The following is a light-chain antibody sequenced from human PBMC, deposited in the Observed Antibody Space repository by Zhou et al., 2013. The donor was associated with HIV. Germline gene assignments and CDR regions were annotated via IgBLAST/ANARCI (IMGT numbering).Light chain of an antibody. J-gene: IGKJ1*01. CDR2: AAS. Sequence: DIQMTQSPSTLSASVGDRVTITCRASQSISNWLAWYQQKPGKAPKLLIYAASSLQSGVPSRFSGSGSGTDFTLTISSLQPEDFATYYCQQSYITSVTFGQGTKVEIK. CDR1: QSISNW. CDR3: QQSYITSVT. V-gene: IGKV1-39*01.